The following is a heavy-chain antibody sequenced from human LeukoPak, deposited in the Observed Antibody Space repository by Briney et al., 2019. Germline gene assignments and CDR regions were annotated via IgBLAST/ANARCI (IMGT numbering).Heavy chain of an antibody. Sequence: SVKVSCKASGGTFSSYAISWVRQAPGQGLEWMGGTIPIFGTANYAQKFQGRVTITADESTSTAYMELSSLRSEDTAVYYCAKSAGAYYDSGFDPWGQGTLVTVSS. D-gene: IGHD3-22*01. J-gene: IGHJ5*02. CDR2: TIPIFGTA. CDR3: AKSAGAYYDSGFDP. V-gene: IGHV1-69*13. CDR1: GGTFSSYA.